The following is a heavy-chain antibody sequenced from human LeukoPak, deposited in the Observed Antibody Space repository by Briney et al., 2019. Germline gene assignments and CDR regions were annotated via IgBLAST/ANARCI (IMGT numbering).Heavy chain of an antibody. CDR1: GGSISSGDYY. Sequence: SETLSLTCTVSGGSISSGDYYWSWIRQPPGKGLEWIGYTYYSGSTYYNPSLKSRVTISVDTSKNQFSLKLSSATAADTAVYYCARSIAVASVPFDPWGQGTLVTVSS. CDR3: ARSIAVASVPFDP. V-gene: IGHV4-30-4*08. D-gene: IGHD6-19*01. J-gene: IGHJ5*02. CDR2: TYYSGST.